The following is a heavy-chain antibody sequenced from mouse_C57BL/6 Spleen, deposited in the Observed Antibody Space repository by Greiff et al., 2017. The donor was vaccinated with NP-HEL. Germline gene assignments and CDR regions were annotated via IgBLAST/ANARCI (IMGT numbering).Heavy chain of an antibody. V-gene: IGHV5-17*01. CDR1: GFTFSDYG. J-gene: IGHJ2*01. CDR2: ISSGSSTI. CDR3: ARRTYYSNSLDY. D-gene: IGHD2-5*01. Sequence: EVMLVESGGGLVKPGGSLKLSCAASGFTFSDYGMHWVRQAPEKGLEWVAYISSGSSTIYYADTVKGRFTISRDNAKNTLFLQMTSLRSEDTAMYYCARRTYYSNSLDYWGQGTTRTVSS.